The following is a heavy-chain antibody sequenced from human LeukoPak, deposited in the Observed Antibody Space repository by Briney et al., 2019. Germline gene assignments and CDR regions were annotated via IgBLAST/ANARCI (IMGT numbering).Heavy chain of an antibody. CDR2: IIPNLGTT. V-gene: IGHV1-69*04. D-gene: IGHD3-22*01. Sequence: ASVKVSCKASGGTSNSHAISWVRQAPGQGLEWMGRIIPNLGTTNRAQNFQDRVTLTADKSTNTAYMELTSLTSDDTAVYYCATTNDGGGYQWGDFFDFWGQGTPVTVSS. CDR3: ATTNDGGGYQWGDFFDF. J-gene: IGHJ4*02. CDR1: GGTSNSHA.